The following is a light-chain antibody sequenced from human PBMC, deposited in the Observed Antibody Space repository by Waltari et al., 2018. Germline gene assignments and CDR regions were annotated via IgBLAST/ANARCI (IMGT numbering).Light chain of an antibody. CDR1: QDISNY. J-gene: IGKJ3*01. CDR2: DAS. V-gene: IGKV1-33*01. CDR3: QQYPEFT. Sequence: DIQMTQSPSSLSASVGDRVTITCQASQDISNYLNWYQQKPGKAPKLLIYDASNLETGVPSRFSGSGSGTDFTFTISSLQPEDIATYYCQQYPEFTFGPGTKVDIK.